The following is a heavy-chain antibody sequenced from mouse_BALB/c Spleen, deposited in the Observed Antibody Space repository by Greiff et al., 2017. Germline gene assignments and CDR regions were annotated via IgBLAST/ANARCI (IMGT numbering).Heavy chain of an antibody. V-gene: IGHV2-9-2*01. D-gene: IGHD3-3*01. CDR3: VRDEGLGAWFAY. CDR1: GFSLTSYD. CDR2: IWTGGGT. J-gene: IGHJ3*01. Sequence: VQLQQSGPGLVAPSQSLSITCTVSGFSLTSYDISWIRQPPGKGLEWLGVIWTGGGTNYNSAFMSRLSISKDNSKSQVFLKMNSLQTDDTAIYYCVRDEGLGAWFAYWGQGTLVTVSA.